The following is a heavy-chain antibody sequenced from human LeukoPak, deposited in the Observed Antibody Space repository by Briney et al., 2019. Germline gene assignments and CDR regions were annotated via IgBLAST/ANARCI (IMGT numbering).Heavy chain of an antibody. CDR1: GFTFSSYA. CDR2: ISGSGGST. D-gene: IGHD3-9*01. CDR3: ARAEYYDILTGYTLWY. Sequence: PGGSLRLSCAASGFTFSSYAMSWVRQAPGKGLEWVSAISGSGGSTYYADSVKGRFTISRDNSKNTLYLQMNSLRAEDTAVYYCARAEYYDILTGYTLWYWGQGTLVTVSS. J-gene: IGHJ4*02. V-gene: IGHV3-23*01.